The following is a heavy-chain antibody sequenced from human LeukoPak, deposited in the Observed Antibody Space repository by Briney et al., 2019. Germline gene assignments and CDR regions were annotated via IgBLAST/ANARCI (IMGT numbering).Heavy chain of an antibody. D-gene: IGHD3-3*01. J-gene: IGHJ5*02. CDR3: ARPFYDFWSGYYPWFDP. Sequence: ASVKVSCKASGYTVTGYYMHWARQAPGQGLEWMGWINPNSGGTNYAQKFQGRVTMTRDTSISTAYMELSRLRSDDTAVYYCARPFYDFWSGYYPWFDPWGQGTLVTVSS. CDR2: INPNSGGT. CDR1: GYTVTGYY. V-gene: IGHV1-2*02.